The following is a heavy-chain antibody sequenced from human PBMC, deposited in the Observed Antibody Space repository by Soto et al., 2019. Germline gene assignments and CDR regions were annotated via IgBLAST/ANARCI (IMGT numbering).Heavy chain of an antibody. CDR2: IRSQPYGGTA. CDR3: IGCFPF. Sequence: EVYLVESGGGLVEPGRSLRLSCTASGFPFGNFLMSWFRQAPGKGMEWVGFIRSQPYGGTAEYAASVRGRFTISRDDSKGIAYLQMKSLQTEDAGASYCIGCFPFWGQGTLVTVSS. CDR1: GFPFGNFL. V-gene: IGHV3-49*03. D-gene: IGHD2-8*01. J-gene: IGHJ4*02.